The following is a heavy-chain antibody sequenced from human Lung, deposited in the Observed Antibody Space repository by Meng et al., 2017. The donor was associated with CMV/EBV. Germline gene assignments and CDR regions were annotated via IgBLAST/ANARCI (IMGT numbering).Heavy chain of an antibody. CDR3: VRDRLGGRLFDY. V-gene: IGHV3-21*01. CDR2: INSISTFI. J-gene: IGHJ4*02. D-gene: IGHD2-15*01. Sequence: ESXKISXAASGFTFSSFSMNWVRQAPGKGLEWVSSINSISTFIYYADSVKGRFTISRDNAKNSLYLHMSSLRAEDTAVYYCVRDRLGGRLFDYWGQGTXVTVSS. CDR1: GFTFSSFS.